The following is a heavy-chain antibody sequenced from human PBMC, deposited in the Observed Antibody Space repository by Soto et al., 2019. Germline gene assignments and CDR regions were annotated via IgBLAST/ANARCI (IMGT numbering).Heavy chain of an antibody. D-gene: IGHD5-18*01. CDR1: GGSFSGYY. Sequence: PSETLSLTCAVYGGSFSGYYWSWIRQPPGKGLEWIGEINHSGSTNYNPSLKSRVTTSVDTSKNQFSLKLSSVTAADTAVYYCARGVRKYSYGFGYYYGMDVWGQGTTVTSP. CDR2: INHSGST. V-gene: IGHV4-34*01. CDR3: ARGVRKYSYGFGYYYGMDV. J-gene: IGHJ6*02.